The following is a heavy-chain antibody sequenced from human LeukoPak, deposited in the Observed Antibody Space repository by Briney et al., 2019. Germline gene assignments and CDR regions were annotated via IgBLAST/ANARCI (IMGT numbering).Heavy chain of an antibody. CDR3: ARENSSSWHRGSGYFDY. J-gene: IGHJ4*02. D-gene: IGHD6-13*01. CDR1: GGSISSYY. V-gene: IGHV4-59*01. CDR2: IYYSGST. Sequence: SETLSLTCTVSGGSISSYYWSWIRQPPGKGLEWIGYIYYSGSTNYNPSLKSRVTISVDTSKNQFSLKLSSVTAADTAVYYCARENSSSWHRGSGYFDYWGQGTLVTVSS.